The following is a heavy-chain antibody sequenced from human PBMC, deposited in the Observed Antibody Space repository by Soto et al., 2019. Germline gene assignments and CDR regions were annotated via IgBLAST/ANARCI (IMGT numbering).Heavy chain of an antibody. V-gene: IGHV3-30*03. J-gene: IGHJ4*02. CDR2: ISYDGSNK. CDR3: TRGGVWVGAHPIDY. D-gene: IGHD3-10*01. CDR1: GFTFSNYG. Sequence: QVQLVASGGGVVQPGGSLRLSCAASGFTFSNYGMHWVRQAPGKGLEWVAVISYDGSNKYYADSVKGRFTISRDNSKNTLYLQMNSLTTEVTSVFYSTRGGVWVGAHPIDYWGQGTVVTVSS.